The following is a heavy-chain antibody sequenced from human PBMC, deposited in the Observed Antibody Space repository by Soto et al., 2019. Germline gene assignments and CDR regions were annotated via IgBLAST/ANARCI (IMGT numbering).Heavy chain of an antibody. CDR1: GGSFSGYY. V-gene: IGHV4-34*01. J-gene: IGHJ5*02. D-gene: IGHD3-9*01. CDR2: INHSGST. CDR3: ERASGVGVKYFEWLLSWEYNWFDH. Sequence: SETLSLTCAVYGGSFSGYYWSWIRQPPGKGLEWIGEINHSGSTNYNPSLKSRVKISVDTYKNQFSLKLSSVTAADTAVYYCERASGVGVKYFEWLLSWEYNWFDHWGEGNLVTVS.